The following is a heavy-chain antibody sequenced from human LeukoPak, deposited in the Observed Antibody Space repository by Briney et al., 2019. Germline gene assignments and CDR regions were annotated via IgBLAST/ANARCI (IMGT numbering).Heavy chain of an antibody. J-gene: IGHJ2*01. D-gene: IGHD1-14*01. Sequence: GASVKVSCQASGYTFTSYGFSWVRQAPGQGLEWMGWISAYNGNTNYAQKFQGRVTMTTDTSTSTAYMELRSLRFDDTAVYYCARDGTSPWYFDLWGRGTLVTVSS. CDR2: ISAYNGNT. V-gene: IGHV1-18*01. CDR3: ARDGTSPWYFDL. CDR1: GYTFTSYG.